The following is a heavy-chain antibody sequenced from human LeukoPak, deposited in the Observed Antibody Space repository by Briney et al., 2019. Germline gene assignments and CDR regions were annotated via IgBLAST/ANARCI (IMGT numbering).Heavy chain of an antibody. D-gene: IGHD2-2*01. CDR3: ARGSSRAFDY. V-gene: IGHV3-53*01. CDR2: IYSDGGT. J-gene: IGHJ4*02. Sequence: GGSLRLSCAASGFSVNDNYMSWVRQAPAKGLEWVSVIYSDGGTFYSDSVKGRFTISRDYSKNTLYLQMNSLRADDTAVYFCARGSSRAFDYWGQGTLVTVSS. CDR1: GFSVNDNY.